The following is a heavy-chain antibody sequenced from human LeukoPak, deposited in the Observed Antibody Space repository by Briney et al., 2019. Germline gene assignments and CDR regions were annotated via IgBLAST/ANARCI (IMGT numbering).Heavy chain of an antibody. Sequence: GGSLRRSCEASGFTFSDYYMTWIRQAPGKGLEWVSYISSSSSYTNYADSVQGRFTISRDNAKKSLYLQMDSLRDEDTAVYYCARDRTTVTGRGPDFDYWGPGTLVSVSS. CDR3: ARDRTTVTGRGPDFDY. CDR2: ISSSSSYT. CDR1: GFTFSDYY. J-gene: IGHJ4*02. V-gene: IGHV3-11*06. D-gene: IGHD4-17*01.